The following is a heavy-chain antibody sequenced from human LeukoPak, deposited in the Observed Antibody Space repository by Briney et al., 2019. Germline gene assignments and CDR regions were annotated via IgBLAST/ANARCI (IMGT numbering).Heavy chain of an antibody. V-gene: IGHV3-7*03. Sequence: PGGSLRLSCAASGFTFSSYWMSWVRQAPGKGLEWVANIKQDGSEKYYVDSVKGRFTISRDNAKNSLYLQMNSLRAEDTAVYYCARDDSGTRRGWFEHWGQGTLVTVSS. CDR3: ARDDSGTRRGWFEH. CDR2: IKQDGSEK. J-gene: IGHJ5*01. D-gene: IGHD4-17*01. CDR1: GFTFSSYW.